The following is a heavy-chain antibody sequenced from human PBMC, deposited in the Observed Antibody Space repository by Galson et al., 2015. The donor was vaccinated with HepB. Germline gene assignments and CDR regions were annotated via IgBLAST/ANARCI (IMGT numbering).Heavy chain of an antibody. CDR3: AKSLGGAYVGNGGNRFFDY. V-gene: IGHV3-48*01. J-gene: IGHJ4*02. D-gene: IGHD2-15*01. CDR1: GFSLTTYH. Sequence: SLRLSCAASGFSLTTYHMNWVRQAPGKGLEWLSYISDSSSTIYYADSMMGRFTVSRDDSKNTLYLQMNSLRVEDTAVYFCAKSLGGAYVGNGGNRFFDYWGQGALVTVSS. CDR2: ISDSSSTI.